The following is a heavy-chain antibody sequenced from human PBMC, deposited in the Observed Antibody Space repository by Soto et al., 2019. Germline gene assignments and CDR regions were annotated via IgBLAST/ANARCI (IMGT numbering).Heavy chain of an antibody. CDR3: ARESGSGSYYDY. Sequence: ASVKVSCKASGYTFTGYYMHWVRQAPGQGLEWMGWINPNSGGTNYAQKFQGWVTITRDTSISTAYMELSRLISDDTAVYYCARESGSGSYYDYWGQGTLVTVSS. V-gene: IGHV1-2*04. CDR1: GYTFTGYY. CDR2: INPNSGGT. J-gene: IGHJ4*02. D-gene: IGHD3-10*01.